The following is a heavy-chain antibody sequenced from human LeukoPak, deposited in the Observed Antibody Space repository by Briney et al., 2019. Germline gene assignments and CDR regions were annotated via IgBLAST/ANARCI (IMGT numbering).Heavy chain of an antibody. CDR1: GCSINSNTYH. D-gene: IGHD6-19*01. CDR2: IYYSGTT. CDR3: ARHSVMQWGPSGWFDP. J-gene: IGHJ5*02. Sequence: WGTLPLTCTASGCSINSNTYHWVRLPPPPGRALVSIGSIYYSGTTYYNASLKSRAIICVDTSKSHLSRKLGSVTAADTAAYYCARHSVMQWGPSGWFDPWGQGTLVTVSS. V-gene: IGHV4-39*01.